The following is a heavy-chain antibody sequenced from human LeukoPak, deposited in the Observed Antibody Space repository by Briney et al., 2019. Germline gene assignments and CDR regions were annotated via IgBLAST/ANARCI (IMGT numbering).Heavy chain of an antibody. CDR3: ARGTRRRAATAVTNYYFDY. CDR1: GYSFTGYY. Sequence: ASVKVSCKPSGYSFTGYYFHWVRQAPGQGLEWMGWINPNTGATNSAQKFQGRVTMTRDVSISTVYMELNRLRSDDTAVFYCARGTRRRAATAVTNYYFDYWGQGTLVTVSS. V-gene: IGHV1-2*02. D-gene: IGHD1-26*01. J-gene: IGHJ4*02. CDR2: INPNTGAT.